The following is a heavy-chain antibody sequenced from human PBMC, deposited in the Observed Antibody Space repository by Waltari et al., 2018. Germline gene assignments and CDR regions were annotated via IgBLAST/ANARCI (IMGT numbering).Heavy chain of an antibody. CDR3: VRDDPGYGLDV. Sequence: DVHLVESGGGLVQPGGSLRLPCVASGFTFCSYWMHWVRRVPGKGLTWVSHINSDGTGTTYADSVKGRFTVSRDNAKSTLFLQMTSLRAEDTAVYFCVRDDPGYGLDVWGQGTTVTVSS. CDR2: INSDGTGT. V-gene: IGHV3-74*03. CDR1: GFTFCSYW. J-gene: IGHJ6*02. D-gene: IGHD7-27*01.